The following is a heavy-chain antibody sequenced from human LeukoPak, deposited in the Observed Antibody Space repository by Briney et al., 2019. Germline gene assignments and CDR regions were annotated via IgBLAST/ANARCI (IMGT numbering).Heavy chain of an antibody. CDR2: INAGNGNT. CDR3: ARDSLPPTGIADEDDAFDI. Sequence: GASVKVSCKASGYTFTGYAMHWVRQAPGQRLEWMGWINAGNGNTKYSQEFQGRVTITRDTSASTAYMELSSLRSEDMAVYYCARDSLPPTGIADEDDAFDIWGQGTMVTVSS. CDR1: GYTFTGYA. V-gene: IGHV1-3*03. D-gene: IGHD6-13*01. J-gene: IGHJ3*02.